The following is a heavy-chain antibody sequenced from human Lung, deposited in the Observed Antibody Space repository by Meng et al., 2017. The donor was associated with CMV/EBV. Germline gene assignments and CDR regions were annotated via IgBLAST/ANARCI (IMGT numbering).Heavy chain of an antibody. CDR1: GFTFSSYS. CDR3: ARDLGVVPAAIYGH. CDR2: ISSSSSYI. Sequence: GXXRLSCAASGFTFSSYSMNWVRQAPGKGLEWVSSISSSSSYIYYADSVKGRFTISRDNAKNSLYLQMNSLRAEDTAVYYCARDLGVVPAAIYGHWGQGXLVTVSS. D-gene: IGHD2-2*02. V-gene: IGHV3-21*01. J-gene: IGHJ4*02.